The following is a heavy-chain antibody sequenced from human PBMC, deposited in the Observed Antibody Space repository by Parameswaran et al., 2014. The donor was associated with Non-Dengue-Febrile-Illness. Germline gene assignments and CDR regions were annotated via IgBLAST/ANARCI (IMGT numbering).Heavy chain of an antibody. V-gene: IGHV1-69*01. Sequence: WVRQAPGQGLEWMGGIIPIFGTANYAQKFQGRVTITADESTSTAYMELSSLRSEDTAEYYCARSYGDFEYYFDYWGQGTLVTVSS. CDR2: IIPIFGTA. J-gene: IGHJ4*02. CDR3: ARSYGDFEYYFDY. D-gene: IGHD4-17*01.